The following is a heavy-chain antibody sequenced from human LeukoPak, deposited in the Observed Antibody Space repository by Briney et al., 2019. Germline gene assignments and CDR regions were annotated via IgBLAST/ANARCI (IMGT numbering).Heavy chain of an antibody. Sequence: GGSLRLPCAASGFTFSSYAMHWVRQAPGKGLEWVAVISYDGSNKYYADSVKGRFTISRDNSKNTLYLQMNSLRAEDTAVYYCARTAYYYDSSGYYFDYWGQGTLVTVSS. V-gene: IGHV3-30*04. D-gene: IGHD3-22*01. CDR2: ISYDGSNK. CDR3: ARTAYYYDSSGYYFDY. CDR1: GFTFSSYA. J-gene: IGHJ4*02.